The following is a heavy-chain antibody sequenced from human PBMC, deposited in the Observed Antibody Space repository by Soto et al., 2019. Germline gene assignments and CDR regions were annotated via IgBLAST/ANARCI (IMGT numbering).Heavy chain of an antibody. V-gene: IGHV1-18*04. J-gene: IGHJ3*02. CDR2: ISAYNGNT. CDR3: ASPIVVVITAAFDI. Sequence: ASVKVSCKASGYTFTSYGISWVRQAPGQGLEWMGWISAYNGNTNYAQKLQGRVTMTTDTSTSTAYMELNSLRAGDTAVYYCASPIVVVITAAFDIWGQGTMVTVSS. CDR1: GYTFTSYG. D-gene: IGHD3-22*01.